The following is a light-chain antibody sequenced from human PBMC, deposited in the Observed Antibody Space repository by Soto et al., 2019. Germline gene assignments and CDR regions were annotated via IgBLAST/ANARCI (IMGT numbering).Light chain of an antibody. V-gene: IGKV3-15*01. J-gene: IGKJ1*01. CDR2: GAS. CDR1: QSVSSN. CDR3: HQYNSWPT. Sequence: EIVMTQSPDILSVSPGERATLSCRASQSVSSNLAWYQQKPGQPPRLLIYGASTRATGIPARFSGSGSGTEFTLTISRLQAEAFAVYYCHQYNSWPTFGQGTKVDIK.